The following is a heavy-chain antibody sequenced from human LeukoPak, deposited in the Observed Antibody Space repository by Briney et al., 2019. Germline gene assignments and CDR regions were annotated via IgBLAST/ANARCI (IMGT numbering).Heavy chain of an antibody. CDR2: ISGSGGST. Sequence: PGGPLRLSCAASGFTFSSYAMSWVRQAPGKGLEGVSAISGSGGSTYYADSVKGRFTISRDNSKNTLYLQMNSLRAEDTAVYYCAKGRYIVVVTAAVAFDIWGQGTMVTVSS. V-gene: IGHV3-23*01. CDR3: AKGRYIVVVTAAVAFDI. D-gene: IGHD2-21*02. J-gene: IGHJ3*02. CDR1: GFTFSSYA.